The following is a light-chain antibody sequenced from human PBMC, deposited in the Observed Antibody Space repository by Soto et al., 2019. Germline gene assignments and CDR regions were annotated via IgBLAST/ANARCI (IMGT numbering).Light chain of an antibody. CDR3: QQHANWPLT. V-gene: IGKV3-11*01. J-gene: IGKJ4*01. CDR1: QSVTTN. CDR2: GAS. Sequence: EIVLTQSPATLSLSPGERATLSCRASQSVTTNLAWYQQNPCQAPRPLIYGASTRATGIPARFSGSGSGTDFTLTISSLEPEDFAVYYCQQHANWPLTFGGGTKVDIK.